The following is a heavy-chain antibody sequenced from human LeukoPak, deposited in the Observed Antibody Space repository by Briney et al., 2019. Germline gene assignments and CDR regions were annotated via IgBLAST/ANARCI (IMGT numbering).Heavy chain of an antibody. Sequence: SETLSLTCTVSGGSISSYYWSWIRQPPGKGLEWIGYIYYSGSTNYNPSLKSRVTISVDTSKNQFSLKLSSVTAADTAVYYCAIYYDSSGYLDYWGQGTLVTVSS. CDR3: AIYYDSSGYLDY. V-gene: IGHV4-59*08. D-gene: IGHD3-22*01. CDR1: GGSISSYY. CDR2: IYYSGST. J-gene: IGHJ4*02.